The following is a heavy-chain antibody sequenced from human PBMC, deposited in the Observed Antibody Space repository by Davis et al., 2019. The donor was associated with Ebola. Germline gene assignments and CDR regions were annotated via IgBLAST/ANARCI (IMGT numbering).Heavy chain of an antibody. Sequence: SGPTLVKPPQNLTLTCTFSGFSLSTSGMCVSWIRQPPGKALEWLARIDWDDDKYYSTSLKTRLTISKDTSKNQVVLTMTNMDPVDTAAYYCARSNRARGYSYPFDYWGQGTLVTVSS. CDR1: GFSLSTSGMC. V-gene: IGHV2-70*11. CDR2: IDWDDDK. CDR3: ARSNRARGYSYPFDY. J-gene: IGHJ4*02. D-gene: IGHD5-18*01.